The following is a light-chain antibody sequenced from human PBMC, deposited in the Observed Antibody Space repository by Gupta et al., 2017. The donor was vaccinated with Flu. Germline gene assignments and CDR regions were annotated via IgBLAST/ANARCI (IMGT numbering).Light chain of an antibody. J-gene: IGKJ1*01. V-gene: IGKV1-9*01. CDR2: AAS. CDR1: QGISSY. CDR3: QQLHSYPPA. Sequence: PPILSASVGDRGTIPCRASQGISSYLAWFQQKPGKAPKLLIYAASTLQSGVPLRSSGSGSGTEFTLTISSLQPEDFATYYCQQLHSYPPAFGQGTKVEIK.